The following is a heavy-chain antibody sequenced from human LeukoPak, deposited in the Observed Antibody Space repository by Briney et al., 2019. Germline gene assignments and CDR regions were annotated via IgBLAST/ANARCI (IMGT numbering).Heavy chain of an antibody. Sequence: PGGSLRLSCAASGFTFSSYGIHWVRQAPGKGLEWVAFIRYDGSNKYYADSVKGRFTISRDNSKNTLYLQMNSLRAEDTAAYYCAKEDSSSWSIDYWGQGTLVTVSS. V-gene: IGHV3-30*02. J-gene: IGHJ4*02. CDR3: AKEDSSSWSIDY. D-gene: IGHD6-13*01. CDR1: GFTFSSYG. CDR2: IRYDGSNK.